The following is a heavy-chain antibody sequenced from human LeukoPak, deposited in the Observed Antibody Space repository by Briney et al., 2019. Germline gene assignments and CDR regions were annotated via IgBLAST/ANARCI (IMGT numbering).Heavy chain of an antibody. CDR2: IYYSGST. CDR3: AGGLQSNYYSGMDV. CDR1: GGSISSGGYY. Sequence: SQTLSLTCTVSGGSISSGGYYWSWIRQHPGKGLEWIGYIYYSGSTYYNPSLKSRVTISVDTSKNQFSLKLSSVTAADTAVYYCAGGLQSNYYSGMDVWGQGTTVTVSS. D-gene: IGHD4-11*01. J-gene: IGHJ6*02. V-gene: IGHV4-31*03.